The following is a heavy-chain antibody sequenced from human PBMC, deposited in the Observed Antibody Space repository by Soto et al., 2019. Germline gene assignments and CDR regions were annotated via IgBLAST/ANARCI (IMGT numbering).Heavy chain of an antibody. D-gene: IGHD3-9*01. CDR2: ISYDGSNK. Sequence: GGSLRLSCAASGFTFSSYAMHWVRQAPGKGLEWVAVISYDGSNKYYADSVKGRFTISRDNSKNTLYLQMNSLRAEDTAVYYCARDGPTGYFDWIDYWGQGTLVTVSS. CDR1: GFTFSSYA. V-gene: IGHV3-30-3*01. J-gene: IGHJ4*02. CDR3: ARDGPTGYFDWIDY.